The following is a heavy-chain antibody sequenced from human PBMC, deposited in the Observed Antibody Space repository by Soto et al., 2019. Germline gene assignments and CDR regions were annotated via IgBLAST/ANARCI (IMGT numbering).Heavy chain of an antibody. J-gene: IGHJ4*02. D-gene: IGHD6-13*01. CDR2: IYYSGST. CDR1: GGSISSSSYY. V-gene: IGHV4-39*01. CDR3: ADNRGIAAAGNFDY. Sequence: SETLSLTCTVSGGSISSSSYYWGWIRQPPGKGLEWIGSIYYSGSTYHNPSLKSRVTISVDTSKNQFSLKLSSVTAADTAVYYCADNRGIAAAGNFDYWGQGTLVTVSS.